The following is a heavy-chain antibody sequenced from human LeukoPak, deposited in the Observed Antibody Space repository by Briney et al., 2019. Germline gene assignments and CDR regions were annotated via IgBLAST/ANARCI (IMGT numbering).Heavy chain of an antibody. D-gene: IGHD6-13*01. Sequence: GGSLRLSCAASGFTFSSYTMNWVRQAPGKGLEWVSSLSTSSNYIYYADSLKGRFTISRDNAKNSLYLQMNSLRADDTAVYYCARGIWAAVGYYFDYWGQGTLVTVSS. J-gene: IGHJ4*02. CDR3: ARGIWAAVGYYFDY. CDR2: LSTSSNYI. V-gene: IGHV3-21*01. CDR1: GFTFSSYT.